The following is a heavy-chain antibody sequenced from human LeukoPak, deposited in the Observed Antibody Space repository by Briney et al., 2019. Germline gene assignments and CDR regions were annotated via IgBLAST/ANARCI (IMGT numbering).Heavy chain of an antibody. Sequence: SETLSLTCTVSGGSISSYYWSWIRQPAGKGLEWIGRIYSSGNTNYNPSLKSRATMSVDTSKNQFSLKLSSVTAADTAVYYCASYSGSYAYYNYWGQGTLVTVSS. CDR2: IYSSGNT. V-gene: IGHV4-4*07. D-gene: IGHD1-26*01. CDR3: ASYSGSYAYYNY. CDR1: GGSISSYY. J-gene: IGHJ4*02.